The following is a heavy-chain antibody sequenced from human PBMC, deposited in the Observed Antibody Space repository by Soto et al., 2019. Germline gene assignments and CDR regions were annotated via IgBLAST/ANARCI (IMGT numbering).Heavy chain of an antibody. CDR3: ARLREPLTGGPWFDP. V-gene: IGHV4-34*01. CDR2: INHSGST. J-gene: IGHJ5*02. Sequence: PSETLSLPCAVYGGSFSGYYWSWLRQPPGKGLEWIGEINHSGSTNYNPSLKSRVTISVDTSKNQFSLKLSSVTAADTAVYYCARLREPLTGGPWFDPWGQGTLVTVS. D-gene: IGHD1-26*01. CDR1: GGSFSGYY.